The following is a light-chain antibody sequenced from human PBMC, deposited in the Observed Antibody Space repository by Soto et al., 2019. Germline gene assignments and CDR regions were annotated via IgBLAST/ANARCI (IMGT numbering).Light chain of an antibody. CDR2: GAS. CDR3: QQYGSLFT. V-gene: IGKV3-20*01. J-gene: IGKJ3*01. CDR1: QSVSSTY. Sequence: EIVLTQSPGTLSLSPGERATLSCRTSQSVSSTYLAWYQQKPGQAPRLLIYGASSRATGIPDRFSGSGSGTDFTLTISRLAPEDFALYYCQQYGSLFTFGPGTKVDIK.